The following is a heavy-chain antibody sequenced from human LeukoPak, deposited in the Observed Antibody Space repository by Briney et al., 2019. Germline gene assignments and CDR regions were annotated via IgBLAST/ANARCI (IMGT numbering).Heavy chain of an antibody. CDR2: IYRSVSP. V-gene: IGHV4-4*02. CDR1: GSSIGSSEW. D-gene: IGHD3-22*01. CDR3: ARNGHYSLDN. J-gene: IGHJ4*02. Sequence: SETLSLTCAVSGSSIGSSEWWSWVRQPPGKGLEWIGEIYRSVSPTYNPSLESRVTISADKSNNQLSLKLTSMTAADTAVYYCARNGHYSLDNWGQGTLVTVSS.